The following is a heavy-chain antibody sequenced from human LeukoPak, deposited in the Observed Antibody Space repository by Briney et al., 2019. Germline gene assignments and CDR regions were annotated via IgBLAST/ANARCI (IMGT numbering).Heavy chain of an antibody. V-gene: IGHV4-34*01. CDR3: VRGRRYYDFWSGYLFDY. D-gene: IGHD3-3*01. Sequence: SETLSLTCAVYGGSFSGYYWSWIRQPPGKGLEWIGEINHSGSTNYNPSLKSRVTISVDTSKNQFSLKLSSVTAADTAVYYCVRGRRYYDFWSGYLFDYWGQGTLVTVSS. J-gene: IGHJ4*02. CDR2: INHSGST. CDR1: GGSFSGYY.